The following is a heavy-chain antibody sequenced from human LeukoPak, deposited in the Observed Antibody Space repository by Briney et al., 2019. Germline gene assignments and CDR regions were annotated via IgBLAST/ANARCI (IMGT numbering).Heavy chain of an antibody. V-gene: IGHV3-23*01. Sequence: GGSLRLSCAASGFTFSSYAMSWVRQAPGKGLEWVSAISGSGSYTDYADSVKGRFTISKDNSKSTLYMRMSSLRAEDTAVYYCAKRRYDSSGHFDSWGQGTLVTVSS. CDR3: AKRRYDSSGHFDS. J-gene: IGHJ4*02. D-gene: IGHD3-22*01. CDR2: ISGSGSYT. CDR1: GFTFSSYA.